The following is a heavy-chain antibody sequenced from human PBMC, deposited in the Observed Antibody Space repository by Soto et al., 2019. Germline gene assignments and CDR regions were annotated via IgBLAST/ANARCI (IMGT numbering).Heavy chain of an antibody. V-gene: IGHV4-30-2*01. CDR2: IYHSGST. CDR1: GGSISSGGYS. D-gene: IGHD6-19*01. CDR3: ARANDATVAGYGMDV. Sequence: PSETLSLTCAVSGGSISSGGYSWSWIRQPPGKGLEWIGYIYHSGSTYYNPSLKSRVTISVDRSKNQFSLKLSSVTAADTAVYYCARANDATVAGYGMDVWGQGTTVTVSS. J-gene: IGHJ6*02.